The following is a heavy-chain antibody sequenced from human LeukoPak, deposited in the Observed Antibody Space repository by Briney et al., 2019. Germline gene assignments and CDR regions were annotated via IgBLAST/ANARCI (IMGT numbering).Heavy chain of an antibody. V-gene: IGHV5-51*01. Sequence: GESLKVSCKGSGSSFTSYWIGWARQMPGKGLEWMGIIYPGDSDTRYSPSFQGQVTISADKSISTAYLQWSSLKAPDTAMYYCARRHYYDSSGYYYPLDYWGQGTLVTVSS. D-gene: IGHD3-22*01. CDR2: IYPGDSDT. J-gene: IGHJ4*02. CDR1: GSSFTSYW. CDR3: ARRHYYDSSGYYYPLDY.